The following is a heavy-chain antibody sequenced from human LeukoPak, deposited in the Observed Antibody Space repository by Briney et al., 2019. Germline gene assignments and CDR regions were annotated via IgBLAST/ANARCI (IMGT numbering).Heavy chain of an antibody. CDR3: ASDYFLDY. V-gene: IGHV3-23*01. CDR1: GFTFSSYA. D-gene: IGHD6-25*01. Sequence: GGSLRLSCAASGFTFSSYAMTWVRQAPGKGLEWVSTISDSGARTNYADSAKGRFTISRDNSMNTLYLQMNSLRADDMAVYYCASDYFLDYWGQGILVTVSS. CDR2: ISDSGART. J-gene: IGHJ4*02.